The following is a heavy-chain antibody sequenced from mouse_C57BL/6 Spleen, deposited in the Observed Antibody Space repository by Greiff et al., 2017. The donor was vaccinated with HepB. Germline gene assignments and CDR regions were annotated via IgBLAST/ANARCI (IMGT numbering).Heavy chain of an antibody. CDR1: GYTFTSYW. V-gene: IGHV1-69*01. CDR2: IDPSDSYT. J-gene: IGHJ3*01. CDR3: ARLGTTVHY. Sequence: QVQLQQPGAELVMPGASVKLSCKASGYTFTSYWMHWVKQRPGQGLEWIGEIDPSDSYTNYNQKFKGKSTLTVDKSSSTAYMQLSSLTSEDSAVYYCARLGTTVHYWGQGTLVTVSA. D-gene: IGHD1-1*01.